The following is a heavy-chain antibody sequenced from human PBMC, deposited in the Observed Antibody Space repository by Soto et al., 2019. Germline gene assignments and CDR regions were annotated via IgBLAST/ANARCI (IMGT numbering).Heavy chain of an antibody. CDR3: ARPLTIYSGSDWAY. V-gene: IGHV4-61*05. Sequence: SETLSLTCTVSGGSISTSNYYWVWIRQPPGKGLEWIGYIYYSGSTNYNPSLKSRVTISVDTSKNQFSLKLSSVTAADTAVYYCARPLTIYSGSDWAYWGPGTLVTVSS. J-gene: IGHJ4*02. D-gene: IGHD1-26*01. CDR2: IYYSGST. CDR1: GGSISTSNYY.